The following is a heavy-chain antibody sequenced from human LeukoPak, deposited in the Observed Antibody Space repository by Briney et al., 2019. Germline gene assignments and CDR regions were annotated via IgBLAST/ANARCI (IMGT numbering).Heavy chain of an antibody. CDR3: ARPYYDIWSAYVY. CDR1: GFTFSSYA. J-gene: IGHJ4*02. D-gene: IGHD3-3*01. Sequence: QAGGSLRLSRAASGFTFSSYAMDSVRQAPGKGLEYVSAISNGGGSPQYANCVKGRFTISRDNSKNTMYLQMGSLRAEDMAVYYCARPYYDIWSAYVYWGQGTLVTVSS. CDR2: ISNGGGSP. V-gene: IGHV3-64*01.